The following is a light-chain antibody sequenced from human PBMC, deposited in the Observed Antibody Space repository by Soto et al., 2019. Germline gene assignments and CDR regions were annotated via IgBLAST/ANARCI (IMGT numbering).Light chain of an antibody. Sequence: QLVLTQPPSVSGAPGQRVTISCTGSSSNIGAGYVVHWYQHLPGTAPKLLIYANTNRPSGVPDRFSGSTSGSSASLAIAGLQAEDEADYYCQSFDSRLSVVFGGGTKVTVL. J-gene: IGLJ2*01. V-gene: IGLV1-40*01. CDR2: ANT. CDR1: SSNIGAGYV. CDR3: QSFDSRLSVV.